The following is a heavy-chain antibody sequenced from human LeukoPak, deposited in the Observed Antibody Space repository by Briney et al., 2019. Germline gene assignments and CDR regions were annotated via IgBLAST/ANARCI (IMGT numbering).Heavy chain of an antibody. D-gene: IGHD2-21*02. CDR3: ARRAVVTREGAFDI. CDR1: GYRFSSYW. Sequence: GEPLKISWKGSGYRFSSYWIGWGRKLPGKGLEGWGIIDPGHSDCRYSPSFQRQVTISPDKSISPANLQWSSLKASDTAMYYCARRAVVTREGAFDIWGQGTMVTVSS. J-gene: IGHJ3*02. CDR2: IDPGHSDC. V-gene: IGHV5-51*01.